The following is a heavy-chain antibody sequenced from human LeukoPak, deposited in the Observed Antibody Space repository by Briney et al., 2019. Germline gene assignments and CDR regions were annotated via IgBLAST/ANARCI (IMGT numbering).Heavy chain of an antibody. Sequence: ASVKVSCKASGYTFTSYDINWVRQATGQGLEWMGWMNPNSGNTGYAQKFQGRVTMTRNTSISTAYMELSRLRSDDTAVYYCARELDWNYRLYFYWGQGTLVTVSS. V-gene: IGHV1-8*01. CDR3: ARELDWNYRLYFY. CDR1: GYTFTSYD. CDR2: MNPNSGNT. D-gene: IGHD1-7*01. J-gene: IGHJ4*02.